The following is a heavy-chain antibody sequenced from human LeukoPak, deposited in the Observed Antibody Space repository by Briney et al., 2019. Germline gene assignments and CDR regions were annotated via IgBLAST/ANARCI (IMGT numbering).Heavy chain of an antibody. CDR1: GYTFSDYT. J-gene: IGHJ4*02. CDR2: VSAGDGVA. D-gene: IGHD4-17*01. CDR3: AKDNRRDYGDYDPY. Sequence: GGSLRLSCAASGYTFSDYTTTCVRQAPGKGLEWVSGVSAGDGVAYYAGSAKGRFTISRDTSRNTLYLQINSLRVEDTAVYYCAKDNRRDYGDYDPYWGQGTLVTVSS. V-gene: IGHV3-23*01.